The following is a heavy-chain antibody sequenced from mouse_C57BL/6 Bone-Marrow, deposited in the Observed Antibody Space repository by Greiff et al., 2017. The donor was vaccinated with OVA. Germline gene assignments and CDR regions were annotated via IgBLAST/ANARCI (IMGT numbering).Heavy chain of an antibody. V-gene: IGHV5-6*02. CDR3: ASAAAWFAY. Sequence: DVKLVESGGDLVKPGGSLKLSCAASGFTFSSYGMSWVRQTPDKRLEWVATISSGGSYTYYPDSVKGRFTISRDNAKNTLYLQMSSLKSEDTAMYYCASAAAWFAYWGQGTLVTVSA. CDR1: GFTFSSYG. J-gene: IGHJ3*01. CDR2: ISSGGSYT.